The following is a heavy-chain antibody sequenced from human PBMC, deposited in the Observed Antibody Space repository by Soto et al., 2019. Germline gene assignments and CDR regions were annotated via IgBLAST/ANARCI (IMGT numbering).Heavy chain of an antibody. CDR2: IAYDGSNK. J-gene: IGHJ4*02. Sequence: QVQLVESGGAVVQPGKSLRLSCAASGFTFSSYGMYWVRQAPGKGLEWVAAIAYDGSNKYHADSVKGRFTISRDNSKNTLYLQMNSLRVEDTAVYYCAKDIVRYTYGACDYWGQGALGTVSS. CDR3: AKDIVRYTYGACDY. V-gene: IGHV3-30*18. D-gene: IGHD5-18*01. CDR1: GFTFSSYG.